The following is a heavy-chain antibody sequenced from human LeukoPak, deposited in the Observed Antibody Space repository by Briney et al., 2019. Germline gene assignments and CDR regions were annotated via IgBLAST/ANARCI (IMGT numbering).Heavy chain of an antibody. D-gene: IGHD6-13*01. J-gene: IGHJ4*02. CDR2: ISGSSSHI. CDR1: GXTFSDYY. Sequence: GGSLRLSWEASGXTFSDYYMSWIRQAPGKGLESISYISGSSSHINYADSVKGRFTISRDKAKKSVYLQMDSLRAEDTAVYYCARDQIGSWWGQGTLVIVSS. CDR3: ARDQIGSW. V-gene: IGHV3-11*06.